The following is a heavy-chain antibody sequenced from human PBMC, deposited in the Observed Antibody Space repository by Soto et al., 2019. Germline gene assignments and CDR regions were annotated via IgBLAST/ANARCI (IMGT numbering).Heavy chain of an antibody. D-gene: IGHD4-17*01. Sequence: GGSLRLSCAASGFTFDVYAMPWVRQAPGKGLEWGSGSSWNIGSIGYAHTVKGPFTVSRDNAKNCRYLQMNCQRAEDTALYYCAIGLRGDYVFNWIAPWGQETLVTVSP. V-gene: IGHV3-9*01. CDR1: GFTFDVYA. CDR3: AIGLRGDYVFNWIAP. CDR2: SSWNIGSI. J-gene: IGHJ5*02.